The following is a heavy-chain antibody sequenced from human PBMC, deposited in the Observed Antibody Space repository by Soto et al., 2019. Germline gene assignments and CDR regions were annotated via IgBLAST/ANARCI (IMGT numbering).Heavy chain of an antibody. J-gene: IGHJ4*02. Sequence: GGSLRLSCAASGFTFSSYGMHWVRQAPGKGLEWVAVIWYDGSNKYYADSVKGRFTISRDNSKNTLYLQMNSLRAEDTAVYYCARDFWAADDRLDYWGQGTLVTVSS. D-gene: IGHD1-1*01. CDR3: ARDFWAADDRLDY. V-gene: IGHV3-33*01. CDR2: IWYDGSNK. CDR1: GFTFSSYG.